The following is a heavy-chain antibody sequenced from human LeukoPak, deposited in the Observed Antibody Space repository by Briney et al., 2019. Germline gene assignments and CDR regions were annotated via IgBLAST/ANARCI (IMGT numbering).Heavy chain of an antibody. D-gene: IGHD3-10*01. CDR2: IYHSGST. J-gene: IGHJ2*01. CDR3: ARDGYNAYWYFDL. Sequence: PSETLSLTCAVSGGSISSGGYSWSWIRQPPGKGLEWIGYIYHSGSTYYNPSLKSRVTISVDRSKNQFSLKLSSVTAADTAVYYCARDGYNAYWYFDLWGRGTLVTVSS. V-gene: IGHV4-30-2*01. CDR1: GGSISSGGYS.